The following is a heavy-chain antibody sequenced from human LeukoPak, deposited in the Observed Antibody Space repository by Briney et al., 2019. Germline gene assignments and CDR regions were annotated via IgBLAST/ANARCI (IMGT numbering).Heavy chain of an antibody. D-gene: IGHD3-22*01. CDR1: GYTFTGYD. Sequence: ASVKVSCKASGYTFTGYDINWVRQATGQGLEWMGWMNPNSGNTGYAQKFQGRVTMTRNTSISTAYMELSSLRSEDTAVYYCARGNTLYYYDSSGYSNWGQGTLVTVSS. V-gene: IGHV1-8*01. CDR3: ARGNTLYYYDSSGYSN. CDR2: MNPNSGNT. J-gene: IGHJ4*02.